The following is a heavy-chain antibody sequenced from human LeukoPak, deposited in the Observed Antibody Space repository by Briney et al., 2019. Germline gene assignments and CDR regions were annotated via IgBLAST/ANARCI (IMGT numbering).Heavy chain of an antibody. CDR2: IYSGGST. D-gene: IGHD6-13*01. CDR3: ARDDSSWYWGYFDY. V-gene: IGHV3-53*01. J-gene: IGHJ4*02. Sequence: GGSLRLSCAASGFTVSSNYMSWVRQAPGKGLEWVSVIYSGGSTYYADSVKGRFTISRDNSKNTLYLQMNSLRAEDTAVYYCARDDSSWYWGYFDYWGQGTLVTVSS. CDR1: GFTVSSNY.